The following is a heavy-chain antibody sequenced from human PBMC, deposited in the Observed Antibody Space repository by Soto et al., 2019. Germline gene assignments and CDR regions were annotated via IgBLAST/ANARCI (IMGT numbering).Heavy chain of an antibody. Sequence: SGTLSLTCAASGVSISSGGYSWSWIRQPPGQGLEWIGYIYHSGSTYYNPSLKSRVTISVDRSKNQFSLKLSSVAAADTAVYYCARGYYDSSGLGYFDYWGQGTLVTVSS. CDR3: ARGYYDSSGLGYFDY. CDR2: IYHSGST. CDR1: GVSISSGGYS. J-gene: IGHJ4*02. V-gene: IGHV4-30-2*01. D-gene: IGHD3-22*01.